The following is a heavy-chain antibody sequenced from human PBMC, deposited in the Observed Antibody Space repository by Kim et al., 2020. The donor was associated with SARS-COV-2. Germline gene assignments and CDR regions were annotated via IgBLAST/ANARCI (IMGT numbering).Heavy chain of an antibody. D-gene: IGHD6-13*01. Sequence: GGSLRLSCAASGFTFSDYFMSWIRQAPGKGLEWVSYISSSSTYTNYADSVKGRFTISRDNAKNSLYLQMNSLRAEDTAVYYCARDTNTAAADNYYYYGMDVWGQGTPVTVSS. CDR1: GFTFSDYF. V-gene: IGHV3-11*06. J-gene: IGHJ6*02. CDR2: ISSSSTYT. CDR3: ARDTNTAAADNYYYYGMDV.